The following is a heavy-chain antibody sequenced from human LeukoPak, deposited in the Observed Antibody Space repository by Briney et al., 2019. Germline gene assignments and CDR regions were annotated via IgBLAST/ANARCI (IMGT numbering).Heavy chain of an antibody. CDR3: ARLREIPVFGVVTKSTSYFDY. V-gene: IGHV3-7*01. Sequence: GGSLRLSCAASGFTFSNYWMSWVRQAPGKGLEWVANIKQDRSEKYYVDSVKGRFTISRDNAKNSLYLQMNSLRAEDTAVYYCARLREIPVFGVVTKSTSYFDYWGQGTLVTVSS. J-gene: IGHJ4*02. D-gene: IGHD3-3*01. CDR1: GFTFSNYW. CDR2: IKQDRSEK.